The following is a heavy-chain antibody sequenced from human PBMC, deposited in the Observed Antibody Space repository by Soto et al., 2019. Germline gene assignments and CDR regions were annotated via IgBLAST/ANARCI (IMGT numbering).Heavy chain of an antibody. Sequence: GGSLRLSCAASGFTFSSYAMSWVRQAPGKGLEWVSAISGSGGSTYYADSVKGRFTISRDNSKNTLYLQMNSLRAEDAAVYDCAKDLSSNYDFWSGYYSFDFWGQGTMVTVSS. CDR2: ISGSGGST. D-gene: IGHD3-3*01. CDR3: AKDLSSNYDFWSGYYSFDF. J-gene: IGHJ3*01. CDR1: GFTFSSYA. V-gene: IGHV3-23*01.